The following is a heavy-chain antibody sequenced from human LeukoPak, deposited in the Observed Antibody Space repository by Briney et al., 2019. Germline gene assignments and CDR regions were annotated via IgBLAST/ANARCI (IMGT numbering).Heavy chain of an antibody. CDR2: INPFSGGT. CDR1: GYTFTDYY. Sequence: ASVEVSCKASGYTFTDYYMHWVRQAPGQGLEWMGWINPFSGGTNYAQKFQGRVTMTRDTSISTAYMELSRLRSDDTAVYYCARASYYYDSSGYPGYYFDYWGQGTLVT. CDR3: ARASYYYDSSGYPGYYFDY. D-gene: IGHD3-22*01. V-gene: IGHV1-2*02. J-gene: IGHJ4*02.